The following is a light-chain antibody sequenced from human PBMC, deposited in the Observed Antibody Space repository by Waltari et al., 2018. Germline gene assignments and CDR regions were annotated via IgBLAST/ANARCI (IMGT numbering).Light chain of an antibody. Sequence: VMTQTPLSLSVPPGQPASISSKSSQRLLNSNGKTYLYWYLHRPGQSPQLLLYEVSSRFSGVPDRFSGGGSGTDFTLKISRVEAEDVGVYYCMQGGFSFGPGTKVDIK. V-gene: IGKV2-29*03. CDR2: EVS. J-gene: IGKJ3*01. CDR3: MQGGFS. CDR1: QRLLNSNGKTY.